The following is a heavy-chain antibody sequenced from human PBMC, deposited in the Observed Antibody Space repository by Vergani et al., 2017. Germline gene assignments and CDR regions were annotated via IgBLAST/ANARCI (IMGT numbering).Heavy chain of an antibody. CDR3: AREIHYDFWSGYDY. CDR2: ISWNSGSI. D-gene: IGHD3-3*01. V-gene: IGHV3-9*01. J-gene: IGHJ4*02. Sequence: EVQLVESGGGLVQPGRSLRLSCAASGFTFDDYAMHWVRQAPGKGLEWVSGISWNSGSIGYADSVKGRFTISRDNAKNSLYLQMNSLRAEDTAVYYCAREIHYDFWSGYDYWGQGTLVTVSS. CDR1: GFTFDDYA.